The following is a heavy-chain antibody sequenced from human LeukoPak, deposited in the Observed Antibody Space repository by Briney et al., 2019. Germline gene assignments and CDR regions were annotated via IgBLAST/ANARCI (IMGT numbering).Heavy chain of an antibody. Sequence: PGGSLRLSCAASGFTFDDYGMTWVRQDPGRRLEWVSTVDWSGGRTSYADSVKGRFTISRGNAKNSLFLQMNSLRAEDTALYFCVRSRSYYFDYWGQGTLVTVSS. CDR3: VRSRSYYFDY. D-gene: IGHD1-26*01. J-gene: IGHJ4*02. CDR1: GFTFDDYG. V-gene: IGHV3-20*04. CDR2: VDWSGGRT.